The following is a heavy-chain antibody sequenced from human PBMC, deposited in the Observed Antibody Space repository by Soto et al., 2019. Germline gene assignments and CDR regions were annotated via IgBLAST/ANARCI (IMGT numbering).Heavy chain of an antibody. J-gene: IGHJ4*02. CDR2: IKSKSAGETT. CDR3: STGSPFSGSVFDY. V-gene: IGHV3-15*05. Sequence: EVQLVESGGGLVKPGGSLSLSCAASGFSFRTTWMAWVRQAPGKGLEWVGRIKSKSAGETTDYADPVKGRFTISRDDSKDTLDLHLDSLETGDTAVYYCSTGSPFSGSVFDYWGQGTLVTVSS. D-gene: IGHD1-26*01. CDR1: GFSFRTTW.